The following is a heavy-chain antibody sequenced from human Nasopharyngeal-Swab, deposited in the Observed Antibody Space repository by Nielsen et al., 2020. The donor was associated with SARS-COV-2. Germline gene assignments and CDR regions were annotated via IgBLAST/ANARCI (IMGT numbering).Heavy chain of an antibody. CDR2: IIPIFGTA. V-gene: IGHV1-69*06. J-gene: IGHJ4*02. CDR1: GCTFSSYA. D-gene: IGHD3-16*02. Sequence: SVKVSCKASGCTFSSYAISWVRQAPGQGLEWMGGIIPIFGTANYAQKFQGRVTITADKSTSTAYMELSSLRSEDTAVYYCASSPQYYDYVWGSYRSLFDYWGQGTLVTVSS. CDR3: ASSPQYYDYVWGSYRSLFDY.